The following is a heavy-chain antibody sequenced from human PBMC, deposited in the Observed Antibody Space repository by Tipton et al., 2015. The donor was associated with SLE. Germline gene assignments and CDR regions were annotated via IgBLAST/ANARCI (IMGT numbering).Heavy chain of an antibody. V-gene: IGHV4-34*01. CDR3: ARHLMIVVDRTVGWFDP. D-gene: IGHD3-22*01. J-gene: IGHJ5*02. CDR2: INHSGST. Sequence: TLSLTCAVYGGSFSGYYWSWIRQPPGKGPEWIGEINHSGSTNYNPSLKSRVTISVDTSKNQFSLKLSSVTAADTAVYYCARHLMIVVDRTVGWFDPWGQGTLVTVSS. CDR1: GGSFSGYY.